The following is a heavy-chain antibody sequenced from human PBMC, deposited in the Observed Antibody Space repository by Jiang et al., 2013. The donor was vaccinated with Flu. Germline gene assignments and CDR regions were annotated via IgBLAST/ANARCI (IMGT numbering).Heavy chain of an antibody. CDR3: ARAYRILSATLFDY. Sequence: SGAEVKKPGASVKVSCKASGYTFTSYYMHWVRQAPGQGLEWMGIINPSDGRTTYAQKFQGRVAMTRDTSTSTVYMELSSLRSEDTAVYFCARAYRILSATLFDYWGQGTLVTVSS. CDR2: INPSDGRT. D-gene: IGHD3-9*01. V-gene: IGHV1-46*01. J-gene: IGHJ4*02. CDR1: GYTFTSYY.